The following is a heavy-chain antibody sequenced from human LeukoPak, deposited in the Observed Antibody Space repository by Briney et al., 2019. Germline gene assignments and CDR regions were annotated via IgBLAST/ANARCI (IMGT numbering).Heavy chain of an antibody. CDR3: ARAFNDGFDI. J-gene: IGHJ3*02. CDR1: GFTFRDYY. Sequence: KPGGSLTLSCAASGFTFRDYYMTWIRQAPGKGLEWVSYISSSGSGIYNADSVKGRFTISRDNAKNSLYLQMNSLRAEDTAVYYCARAFNDGFDIWGQGTVVTVSS. CDR2: ISSSGSGI. V-gene: IGHV3-11*04.